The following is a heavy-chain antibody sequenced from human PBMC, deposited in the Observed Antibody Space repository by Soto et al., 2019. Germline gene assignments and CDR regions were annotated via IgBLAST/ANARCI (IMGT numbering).Heavy chain of an antibody. CDR3: ARHAGGYYYYMDV. D-gene: IGHD3-16*01. CDR1: GGSISSSSYY. Sequence: PWETLSLTCTVSGGSISSSSYYWGWIRQPPGKGLEWIGSIYSSGSTYYNPSLKSRVTISVDTSKNQFSLKLSSVTAADTAVYYCARHAGGYYYYMDVWGKGTTVTVSS. J-gene: IGHJ6*03. CDR2: IYSSGST. V-gene: IGHV4-39*01.